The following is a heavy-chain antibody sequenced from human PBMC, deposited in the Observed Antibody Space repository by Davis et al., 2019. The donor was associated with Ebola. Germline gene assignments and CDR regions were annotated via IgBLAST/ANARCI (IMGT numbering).Heavy chain of an antibody. CDR1: GFTVTDNY. Sequence: GESLKISCVVSGFTVTDNYMSWVRQAPGKGLEWVSSISSSSSYIYYADSVKGRFTISRDNAKNSLYLQMNSLRAEDTAVYYCAKQRGVGAIDYDYWGRGTVVTVSS. CDR2: ISSSSSYI. CDR3: AKQRGVGAIDYDY. D-gene: IGHD1-26*01. V-gene: IGHV3-21*04. J-gene: IGHJ4*02.